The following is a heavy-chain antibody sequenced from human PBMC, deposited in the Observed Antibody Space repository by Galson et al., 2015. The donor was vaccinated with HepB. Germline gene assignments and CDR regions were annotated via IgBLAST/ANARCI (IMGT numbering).Heavy chain of an antibody. V-gene: IGHV3-21*01. CDR3: ARDNGRAGALNWYFDL. CDR1: GFTFSSYS. CDR2: ISSSSSYI. J-gene: IGHJ2*01. D-gene: IGHD6-19*01. Sequence: SLRLSCAASGFTFSSYSMNWVRQAPGKGLEWVSSISSSSSYIYYADSVKGRFTISRDNAKNSLYLQMNSLRAEDTAVYYCARDNGRAGALNWYFDLWGRGTLVTVSS.